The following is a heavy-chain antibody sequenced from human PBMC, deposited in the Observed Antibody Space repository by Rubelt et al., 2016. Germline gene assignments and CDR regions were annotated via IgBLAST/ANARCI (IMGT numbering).Heavy chain of an antibody. D-gene: IGHD6-19*01. CDR1: GFTVSTQY. CDR3: ARVGQRYSSARNAFDI. CDR2: VSSGGGT. V-gene: IGHV3-66*01. J-gene: IGHJ3*02. Sequence: EVQLVESGGGLVQPGGSLRLSCAVSGFTVSTQYMSWVRQAPGKGLEWVSAVSSGGGTYYADSVRGRFTISRDNSKNTLYLQMNSLRAEDTAVYYVARVGQRYSSARNAFDIWGQGTMVTVSS.